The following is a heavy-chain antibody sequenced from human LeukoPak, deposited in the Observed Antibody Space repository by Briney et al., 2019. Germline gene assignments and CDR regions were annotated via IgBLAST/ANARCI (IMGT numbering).Heavy chain of an antibody. V-gene: IGHV3-21*01. J-gene: IGHJ5*02. D-gene: IGHD3-22*01. Sequence: GGSLRLSCAASGFTFSSYSMNWVRQAPGKGLEWVSSISSSSSYIYYADSVKGRFTISRDNAKNSLYLQMNSLRAEDTAVYYCARDIKGGYYDSSGYHLNWFDPWGQGTLVTVSS. CDR3: ARDIKGGYYDSSGYHLNWFDP. CDR1: GFTFSSYS. CDR2: ISSSSSYI.